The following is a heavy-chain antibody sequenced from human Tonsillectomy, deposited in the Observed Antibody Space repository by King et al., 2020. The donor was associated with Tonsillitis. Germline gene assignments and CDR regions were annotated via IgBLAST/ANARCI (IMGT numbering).Heavy chain of an antibody. CDR3: AKELGINWSPTNAFDS. D-gene: IGHD3-3*01. V-gene: IGHV3-23*04. Sequence: VQLVESGGRLVQPGGSLRLSCAASGFPFTIFAMTWVRQAPGKGLEWVSGISGSGRTDYADSVKGRFTISRDNSRNALYLQMNSLRADDTAIYHCAKELGINWSPTNAFDSWGQGTMVTVSS. J-gene: IGHJ3*02. CDR1: GFPFTIFA. CDR2: ISGSGRT.